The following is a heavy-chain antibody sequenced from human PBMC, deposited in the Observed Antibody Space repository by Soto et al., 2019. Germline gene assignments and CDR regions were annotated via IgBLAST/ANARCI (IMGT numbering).Heavy chain of an antibody. J-gene: IGHJ6*02. CDR2: ISYDGSNK. D-gene: IGHD3-3*01. CDR1: GFTFSSYA. V-gene: IGHV3-30-3*01. Sequence: PGGSLRLSCAASGFTFSSYAMHWVRQAPGKGLEWVAVISYDGSNKYYADSVKGRFTISRDNSKNTLYLQMNSLRAEDTAVYYCARDGRRVIMRTDYYYGMDVWGQGTTVTVSS. CDR3: ARDGRRVIMRTDYYYGMDV.